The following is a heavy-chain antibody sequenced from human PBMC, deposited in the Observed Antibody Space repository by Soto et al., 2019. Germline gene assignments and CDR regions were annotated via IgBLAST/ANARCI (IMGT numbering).Heavy chain of an antibody. V-gene: IGHV3-7*01. D-gene: IGHD3-16*01. CDR2: IKDDGSDI. Sequence: LRLSCAASGFIFRNYWMSWVRQAPGKGLEWVAHIKDDGSDIHYVDSVKDRFTISRDNAKSSLILQMNSLRTEDTAVYYCATTLTTSAEYFQHWGQGTPVTVSS. CDR3: ATTLTTSAEYFQH. CDR1: GFIFRNYW. J-gene: IGHJ1*01.